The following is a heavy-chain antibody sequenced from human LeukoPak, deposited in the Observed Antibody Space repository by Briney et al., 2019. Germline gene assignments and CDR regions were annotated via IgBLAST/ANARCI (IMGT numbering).Heavy chain of an antibody. CDR3: ARANYYDSSGPLSLDYYDGMDV. J-gene: IGHJ6*02. CDR1: GGSFSGYY. V-gene: IGHV4-34*01. CDR2: INHSGST. D-gene: IGHD3-22*01. Sequence: PSETLSLTCAVYGGSFSGYYWSWIRQPPGKGLEWIGEINHSGSTNYNPSLKSRVTISVDTSKKQFSLKLSSVTAADTAVYYCARANYYDSSGPLSLDYYDGMDVWVQGTTVTVSS.